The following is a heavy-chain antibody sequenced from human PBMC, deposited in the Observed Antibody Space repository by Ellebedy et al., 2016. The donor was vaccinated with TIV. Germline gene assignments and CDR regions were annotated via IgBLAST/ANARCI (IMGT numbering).Heavy chain of an antibody. CDR1: GGSISSYY. V-gene: IGHV4-59*12. Sequence: SETLSLXXTVSGGSISSYYWSWIRQPPGKGLEWIGYIYYSGSTNYNPSLKSRVTISVDTSKNQFSLKLSSVTAADTAVYYCARDARNRGAAGPCWFDPWGQGTLVTVSS. CDR2: IYYSGST. CDR3: ARDARNRGAAGPCWFDP. D-gene: IGHD6-13*01. J-gene: IGHJ5*02.